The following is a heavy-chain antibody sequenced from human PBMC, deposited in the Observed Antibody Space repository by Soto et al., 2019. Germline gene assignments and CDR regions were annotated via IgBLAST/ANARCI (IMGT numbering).Heavy chain of an antibody. D-gene: IGHD3-10*01. CDR1: GYTFTSYA. V-gene: IGHV1-3*01. CDR2: INAGNGNT. J-gene: IGHJ6*02. Sequence: QVQLVQSGAEVKKPGASVKVSCKASGYTFTSYAMHWVRQAPGQRLEWMGWINAGNGNTKYSQKFQGRATLIRETAAGQAYMALRSLGSEDTAASYCARRGNWYGSGISAGMDVWGQGTTVTVSS. CDR3: ARRGNWYGSGISAGMDV.